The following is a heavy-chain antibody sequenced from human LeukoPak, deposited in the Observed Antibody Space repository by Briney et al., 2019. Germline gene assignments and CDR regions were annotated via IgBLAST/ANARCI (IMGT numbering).Heavy chain of an antibody. J-gene: IGHJ4*02. V-gene: IGHV4-59*01. D-gene: IGHD6-6*01. CDR2: IYYSGST. Sequence: KPSETLSLTCTVSGGSISNYYWCWIRQPPGKGLEWIGYIYYSGSTNYNPSLKSRATISVDTSKNQFSLKLSSVTAADTAVYYCARAGQFISARPISFDYWGQGTLVTVSS. CDR3: ARAGQFISARPISFDY. CDR1: GGSISNYY.